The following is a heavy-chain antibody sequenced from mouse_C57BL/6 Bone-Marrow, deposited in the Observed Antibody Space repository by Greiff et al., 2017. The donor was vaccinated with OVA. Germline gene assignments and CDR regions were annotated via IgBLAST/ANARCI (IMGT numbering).Heavy chain of an antibody. V-gene: IGHV1-81*01. Sequence: QVQLQQSGAELARPGASVKLSCKASGYTFTSYGISWVKQRTGQGLEWIGEIYPRSGNTYYNEKFKGKATLTADKSSSTAYMELRSLTSEDSAVYFCAPSYYDYDGAYWGQGTLVTVSA. CDR1: GYTFTSYG. J-gene: IGHJ3*01. D-gene: IGHD2-4*01. CDR2: IYPRSGNT. CDR3: APSYYDYDGAY.